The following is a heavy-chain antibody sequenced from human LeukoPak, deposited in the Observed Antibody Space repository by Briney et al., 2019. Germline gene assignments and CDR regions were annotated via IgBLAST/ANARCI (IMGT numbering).Heavy chain of an antibody. CDR3: ARVSGYDFYYYYYYMDV. J-gene: IGHJ6*03. CDR2: MNPNSGST. CDR1: GYTFTSYD. V-gene: IGHV1-8*01. Sequence: ASVKVSCKASGYTFTSYDINWVRQATGQGLEWMGWMNPNSGSTGYAQKFQGRVTMTRNTSISTAYMELSSLRSEDTAVYYCARVSGYDFYYYYYYMDVWGKGTTVTISS. D-gene: IGHD5-12*01.